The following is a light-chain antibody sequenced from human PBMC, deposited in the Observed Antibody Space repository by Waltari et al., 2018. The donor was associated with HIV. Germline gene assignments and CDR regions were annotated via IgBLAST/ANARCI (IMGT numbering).Light chain of an antibody. CDR2: GAS. Sequence: EIVMTQSPANLSVSPGARATISSRASRSIAVNLAWYQQKPGQAPRLLIYGASTRATGVPARFSGSGSETDFSLTISSLQSEDFAVYYCQQYGNSAPYTFGQGSKLEIK. V-gene: IGKV3-15*01. CDR1: RSIAVN. J-gene: IGKJ2*01. CDR3: QQYGNSAPYT.